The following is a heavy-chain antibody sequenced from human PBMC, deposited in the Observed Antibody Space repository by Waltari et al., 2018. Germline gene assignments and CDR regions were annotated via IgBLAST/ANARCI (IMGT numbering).Heavy chain of an antibody. J-gene: IGHJ4*02. Sequence: EVQLVQSGAEVKKPGESLKISCKGSGYSFTSYWIGWVRQMPGKGLEWMGIIYPGDSDTRYSPSFQGQVTISADKSISTAYLQWSSLKASDTAMYYCARRMAYCGGDCYTIDYWGQGTLVTVSS. D-gene: IGHD2-21*01. CDR1: GYSFTSYW. CDR2: IYPGDSDT. CDR3: ARRMAYCGGDCYTIDY. V-gene: IGHV5-51*03.